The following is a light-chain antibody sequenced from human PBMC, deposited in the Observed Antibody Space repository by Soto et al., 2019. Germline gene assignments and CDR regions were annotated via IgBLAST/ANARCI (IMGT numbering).Light chain of an antibody. CDR2: VAS. CDR1: QSVSNN. Sequence: ELVMTQSPATLSVSPGERATLSCRASQSVSNNLAWYQQKPGQTPKLLIYVASTRATGIPARFSGSGSGTEFTLTISSLQSEDFAFYYCQQYNVWPLTFGGGTKVEFK. V-gene: IGKV3-15*01. J-gene: IGKJ4*01. CDR3: QQYNVWPLT.